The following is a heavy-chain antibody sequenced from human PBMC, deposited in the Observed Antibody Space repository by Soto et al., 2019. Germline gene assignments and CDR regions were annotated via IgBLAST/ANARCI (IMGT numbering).Heavy chain of an antibody. J-gene: IGHJ5*02. D-gene: IGHD2-2*01. CDR2: IYYSGST. CDR1: GGSISSYY. Sequence: SGGSISSYYWSWIRQPPGKGLEWIGYIYYSGSTNYNPSLKSRVTISVDTSKNQFSLKLSSVTAADTAVYYCAREQVVPAAINWFDPWGQGTLVTVSS. V-gene: IGHV4-59*01. CDR3: AREQVVPAAINWFDP.